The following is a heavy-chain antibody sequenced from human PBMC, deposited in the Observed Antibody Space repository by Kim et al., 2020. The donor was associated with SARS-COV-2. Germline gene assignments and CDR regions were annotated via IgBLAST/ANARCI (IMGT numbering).Heavy chain of an antibody. Sequence: SVKVSCKASGGTFSSYAISWVRQAPGQGLEWMGGIIPIFGTANYAQKFQGRVTITADESTSTAYMELSSLRSEDTAVYYCARDHRIAVAGTDPADYYGMDVWGQGTTVTVSS. CDR3: ARDHRIAVAGTDPADYYGMDV. CDR1: GGTFSSYA. V-gene: IGHV1-69*13. D-gene: IGHD6-19*01. CDR2: IIPIFGTA. J-gene: IGHJ6*02.